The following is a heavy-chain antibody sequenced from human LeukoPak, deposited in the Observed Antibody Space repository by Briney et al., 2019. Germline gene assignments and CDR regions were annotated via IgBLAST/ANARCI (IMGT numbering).Heavy chain of an antibody. J-gene: IGHJ4*02. CDR2: IYYSGST. CDR1: GGSISSSSYY. D-gene: IGHD2-15*01. V-gene: IGHV4-39*01. Sequence: SETLSLTCTVSGGSISSSSYYWGWICQPPGKGLEWICGIYYSGSTYYNPSLKSRFTISVDTSKNQFSLKLSSVTAADTAVYYCTTMEVVVAVPNNWGQGTLVTVSP. CDR3: TTMEVVVAVPNN.